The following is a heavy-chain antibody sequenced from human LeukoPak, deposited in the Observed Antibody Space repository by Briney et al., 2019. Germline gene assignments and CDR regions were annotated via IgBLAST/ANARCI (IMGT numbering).Heavy chain of an antibody. V-gene: IGHV2-5*02. CDR2: IYWDDDK. J-gene: IGHJ5*02. Sequence: SGPTLVNPTQTLTLTCTFSGFSLSTRGVGVGWIRQPPAKALEWLALIYWDDDKRYSPSLKSRLTITTDTSKNQVVLTMTNMDPVDTATYYCAQYRYSSSSGWFDPWGQGTLVTVSS. CDR3: AQYRYSSSSGWFDP. D-gene: IGHD6-6*01. CDR1: GFSLSTRGVG.